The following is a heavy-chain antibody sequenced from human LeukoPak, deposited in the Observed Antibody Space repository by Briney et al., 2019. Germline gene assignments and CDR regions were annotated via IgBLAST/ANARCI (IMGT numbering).Heavy chain of an antibody. CDR1: GFTFSSYW. Sequence: GGSLRLSCAASGFTFSSYWMSWVRQAPGKGLEWVANIKQDGSEKYYVDSVKGRFTISRDNAKNSLYLQMNSLRAEDTAVYYCARDAFSRISIFGVVSDAFDIWGQGTMVTVSS. D-gene: IGHD3-3*01. CDR2: IKQDGSEK. CDR3: ARDAFSRISIFGVVSDAFDI. V-gene: IGHV3-7*01. J-gene: IGHJ3*02.